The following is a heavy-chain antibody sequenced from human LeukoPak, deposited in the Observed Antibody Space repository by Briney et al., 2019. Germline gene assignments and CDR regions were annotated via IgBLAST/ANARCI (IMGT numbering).Heavy chain of an antibody. CDR3: AKDSDQLLTPDAFDI. Sequence: GGSLRLSCAASGFTVSTNYMSWVRQAPGKELEWVSDIYSDGSTFYADSVKGRFTISRDNSKNTLYLQMNSLRAEDTAVYYCAKDSDQLLTPDAFDIWGQGTMVTVSS. D-gene: IGHD2-2*01. CDR2: IYSDGST. CDR1: GFTVSTNY. V-gene: IGHV3-53*01. J-gene: IGHJ3*02.